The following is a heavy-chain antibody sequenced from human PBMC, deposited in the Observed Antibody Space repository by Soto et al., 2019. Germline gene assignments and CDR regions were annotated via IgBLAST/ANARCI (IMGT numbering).Heavy chain of an antibody. V-gene: IGHV3-23*01. J-gene: IGHJ6*02. Sequence: EVQLLESGGGLVQPGGSLRLSCAASGFTFRSYAMSWVRQAPRKGLEWVSAISGSGGNIYYADSVKGRFTISRDNSKNTLYLEMNSLMAEDTAVYYCAKDKGPSVGATPDYYYKGLDVWGQGTTVTVSS. CDR2: ISGSGGNI. CDR3: AKDKGPSVGATPDYYYKGLDV. D-gene: IGHD2-15*01. CDR1: GFTFRSYA.